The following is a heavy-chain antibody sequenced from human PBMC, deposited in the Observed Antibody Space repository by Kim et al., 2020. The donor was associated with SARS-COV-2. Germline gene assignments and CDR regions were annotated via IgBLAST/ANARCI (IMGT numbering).Heavy chain of an antibody. CDR2: SYYSGST. CDR1: GGSISSYC. Sequence: SETLSLTCTVSGGSISSYCRSWVRHRQGKGLERIGYSYYSGSTNYNPSLKSRDTISVDTSKNKYYLNLGPVPAADTAMYQCTRERYCDSSGYFPYN. D-gene: IGHD3-22*01. V-gene: IGHV4-59*01. J-gene: IGHJ5*01. CDR3: TRERYCDSSGYFPYN.